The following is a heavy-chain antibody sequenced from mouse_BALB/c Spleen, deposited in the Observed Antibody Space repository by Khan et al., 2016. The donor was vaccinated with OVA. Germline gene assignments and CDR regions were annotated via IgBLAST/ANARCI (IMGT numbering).Heavy chain of an antibody. CDR3: AGGRAY. CDR1: GYSITSDYA. CDR2: ISYSGRP. V-gene: IGHV3-2*02. J-gene: IGHJ3*01. D-gene: IGHD3-3*01. Sequence: EVQLQESGPGLVKPSQSLSLTCTVTGYSITSDYAWNWIRQFPGNKLEWMGYISYSGRPSYTPSLQSRFSLTRDTSKNQFFLQLNAVTTEDTATYYCAGGRAYWGQGTLVTVSA.